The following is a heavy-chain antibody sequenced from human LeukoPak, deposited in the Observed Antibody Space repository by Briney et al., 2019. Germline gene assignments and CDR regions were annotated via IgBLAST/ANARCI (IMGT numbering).Heavy chain of an antibody. CDR3: ARVRVGGGSYGGLDY. D-gene: IGHD1-26*01. V-gene: IGHV1-2*02. Sequence: ASVKVSCKASGYTFTGYYMHWVRQAPGQGLEWLGWINPNSGGTNYAEEFQDRVTRTRDTSISTAYMELSSLKSDDTAVYYCARVRVGGGSYGGLDYWGQGTLVTVSS. CDR2: INPNSGGT. J-gene: IGHJ4*02. CDR1: GYTFTGYY.